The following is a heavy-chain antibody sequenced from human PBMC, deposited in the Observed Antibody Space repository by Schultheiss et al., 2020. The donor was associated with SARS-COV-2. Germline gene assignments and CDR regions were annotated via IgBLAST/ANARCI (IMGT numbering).Heavy chain of an antibody. J-gene: IGHJ4*02. CDR2: INSDGSST. Sequence: GGSLRLSCAASGFIFSDYYMSWVRQAPGKGLEWVSRINSDGSSTSYADSVKGRFTISRDNAKNTLYLQMNSLRAEDTAVYYCARHGDYELAYWGQGTLVTVSS. V-gene: IGHV3-74*01. CDR1: GFIFSDYY. D-gene: IGHD4-17*01. CDR3: ARHGDYELAY.